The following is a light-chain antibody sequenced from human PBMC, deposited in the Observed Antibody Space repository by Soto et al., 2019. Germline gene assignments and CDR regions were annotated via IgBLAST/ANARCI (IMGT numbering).Light chain of an antibody. CDR3: QQYGSSPRT. J-gene: IGKJ1*01. Sequence: EIVLTQSPGTLSLSPGERATLSCRASQSLSSSQLAWYQQKPGQAPRLLIHDASSRATGISDRFTGSGSGKDFTLTITTLEPEDFAGYYCQQYGSSPRTFGLGTKVDIK. CDR1: QSLSSSQ. CDR2: DAS. V-gene: IGKV3-20*01.